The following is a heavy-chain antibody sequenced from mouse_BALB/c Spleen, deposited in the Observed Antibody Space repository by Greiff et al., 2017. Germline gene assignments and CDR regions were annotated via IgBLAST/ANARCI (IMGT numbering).Heavy chain of an antibody. V-gene: IGHV8-8*01. CDR2: IWWDGDK. CDR1: GFSLSTSGMG. Sequence: QVTLKESGPGILQPSETLSLTCSFSGFSLSTSGMGLGCIRQPSGKGLELLAHIWWDGDKRYNPALKSRLTITKDTSSNQVFLKIASVDTADTATYYCTRIYYGNYRDFDYWGQGTTLTVSS. D-gene: IGHD2-1*01. J-gene: IGHJ2*01. CDR3: TRIYYGNYRDFDY.